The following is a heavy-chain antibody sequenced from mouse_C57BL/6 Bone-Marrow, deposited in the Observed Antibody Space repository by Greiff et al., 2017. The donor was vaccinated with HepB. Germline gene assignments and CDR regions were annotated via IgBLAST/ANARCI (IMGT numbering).Heavy chain of an antibody. CDR2: IYPRSGNT. CDR3: ARFDYGSSSFAY. V-gene: IGHV1-81*01. J-gene: IGHJ3*01. D-gene: IGHD1-1*01. Sequence: QVQLQQSGAELARPGASVKLSCKASGYTFTSYGISWVKQRTGQGLEWIGEIYPRSGNTYYNEKFKGKATLTADKSSSTAYMELRSLTSEDSAVYFCARFDYGSSSFAYWGQGTLVTVSA. CDR1: GYTFTSYG.